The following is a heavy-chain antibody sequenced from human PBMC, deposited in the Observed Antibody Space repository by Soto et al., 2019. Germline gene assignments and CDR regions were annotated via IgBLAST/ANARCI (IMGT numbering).Heavy chain of an antibody. CDR2: IIPIFGTA. CDR3: ARPKVQLERHSSFDY. J-gene: IGHJ4*02. V-gene: IGHV1-69*01. Sequence: QVQLVQSGAEVKKPGSSVKVSCKASGGTFSSYAISWVRQAPGQGLEWMGGIIPIFGTANYTQKFQGRVTITADESTSTAYMELSSLRSEDTAVYYCARPKVQLERHSSFDYWGQGTLVTVSS. D-gene: IGHD1-1*01. CDR1: GGTFSSYA.